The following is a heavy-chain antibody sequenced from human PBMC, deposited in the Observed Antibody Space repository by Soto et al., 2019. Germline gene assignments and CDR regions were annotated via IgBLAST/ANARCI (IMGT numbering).Heavy chain of an antibody. Sequence: SVKVSCKASRVAFSKFIVTWVRQAPGLGLEWVGGIIPIFGTANYAQKFQGRVTITADESTSTSYMEVNNLRSEDTAVYYCAKVRYSSPMGYYYGMDVWGQGTKVSVSS. D-gene: IGHD6-19*01. CDR2: IIPIFGTA. CDR3: AKVRYSSPMGYYYGMDV. V-gene: IGHV1-69*13. J-gene: IGHJ6*02. CDR1: RVAFSKFI.